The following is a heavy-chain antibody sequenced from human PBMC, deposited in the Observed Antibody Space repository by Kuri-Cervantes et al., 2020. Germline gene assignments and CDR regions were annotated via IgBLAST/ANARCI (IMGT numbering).Heavy chain of an antibody. CDR3: ARGHVLRYFDWLLGDAFDI. Sequence: SETLSLTCAVYGGSFSGYYWSWIRQPPGEGLEWIGEINHSGSTNYNPSLKSRVTISVDTSKNQFSLKLSSVTAADTAVYYCARGHVLRYFDWLLGDAFDIWGQGTMVTVSS. CDR1: GGSFSGYY. CDR2: INHSGST. V-gene: IGHV4-34*01. J-gene: IGHJ3*02. D-gene: IGHD3-9*01.